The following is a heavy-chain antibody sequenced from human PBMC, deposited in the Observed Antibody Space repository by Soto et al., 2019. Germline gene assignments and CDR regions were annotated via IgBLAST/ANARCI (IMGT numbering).Heavy chain of an antibody. CDR3: GRAFLAVAGDYYYYGMDV. CDR2: IYYSGST. J-gene: IGHJ6*02. CDR1: GGSISSYY. V-gene: IGHV4-59*01. D-gene: IGHD6-19*01. Sequence: PSETLSLTCTVSGGSISSYYWSWIRQPPGKGLEWIGYIYYSGSTNYNPSLKSRVTISVDTSKNQFSLKLSSVTAADTAVYYCGRAFLAVAGDYYYYGMDVWGQGTTVTVSS.